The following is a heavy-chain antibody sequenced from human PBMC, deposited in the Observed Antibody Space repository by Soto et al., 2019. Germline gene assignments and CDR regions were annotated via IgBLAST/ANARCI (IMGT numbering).Heavy chain of an antibody. J-gene: IGHJ4*02. CDR2: ISSSSSYI. V-gene: IGHV3-21*04. D-gene: IGHD2-15*01. CDR3: ARDRCSAGTCYSVYFDY. CDR1: GFTFSSYS. Sequence: PGGSLRLSCAASGFTFSSYSMNWVRQAPGKGLEWVSSISSSSSYIYYADSVKGRFTISRDNAKNSLYLQMNSLRFEDTAVYYCARDRCSAGTCYSVYFDYWGQGTLVTVSS.